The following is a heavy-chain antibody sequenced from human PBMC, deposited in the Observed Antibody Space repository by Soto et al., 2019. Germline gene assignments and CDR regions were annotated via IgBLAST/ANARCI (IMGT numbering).Heavy chain of an antibody. CDR3: ARINNSAWQPIDY. D-gene: IGHD6-19*01. V-gene: IGHV4-59*01. CDR2: IYYSGTT. Sequence: PSETLSLTCTVSGGSISSYYWSWIRQPPGKGLEWIGYIYYSGTTNYSPSLKSRVTISVDTSKNQFSLKLNSVTAADTAVYFCARINNSAWQPIDYWGKGTLVTVSS. CDR1: GGSISSYY. J-gene: IGHJ4*02.